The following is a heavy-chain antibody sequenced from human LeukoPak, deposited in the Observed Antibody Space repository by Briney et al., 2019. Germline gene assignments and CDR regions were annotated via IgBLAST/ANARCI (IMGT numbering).Heavy chain of an antibody. D-gene: IGHD3-10*01. CDR1: GGSISSGSYY. CDR3: AREGTYGSGSYYINFDY. Sequence: PSETLSLTCTVSGGSISSGSYYWSWIRQPAGKGLEWIGRIYTSGSTNYNPSLKSRVTISVDTSKNQFSLKLSSVTAADTAVYYCAREGTYGSGSYYINFDYWGQGTLVTVSS. J-gene: IGHJ4*02. CDR2: IYTSGST. V-gene: IGHV4-61*02.